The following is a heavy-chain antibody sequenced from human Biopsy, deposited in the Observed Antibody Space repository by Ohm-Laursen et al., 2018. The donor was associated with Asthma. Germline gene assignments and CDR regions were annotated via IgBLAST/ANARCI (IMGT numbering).Heavy chain of an antibody. D-gene: IGHD3-3*02. CDR2: INGDGSQK. Sequence: GSLRLSCAASGFTFGNFWMSWGRQTPGKGLEWVATINGDGSQKSYVDSVTGRFTISRDNAKNSLYLQMNSLRAEDTAVYYCARTFHFWSPYHAEHYQLWGQGTLVTVSS. CDR1: GFTFGNFW. J-gene: IGHJ1*01. V-gene: IGHV3-7*01. CDR3: ARTFHFWSPYHAEHYQL.